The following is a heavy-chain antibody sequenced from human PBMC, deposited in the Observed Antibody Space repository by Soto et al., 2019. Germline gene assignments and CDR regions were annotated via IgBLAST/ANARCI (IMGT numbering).Heavy chain of an antibody. Sequence: PGGSLRLSCEASGFTFSAFWMHWVRQTPGKGLEWVARINSDGSGTTYVDSVQGRFTISRDNAKNTVFLQMTSLRPEDTAVYFCTRVNTLTSAWPFDYWGQGALVTVSS. D-gene: IGHD6-19*01. J-gene: IGHJ4*02. V-gene: IGHV3-74*01. CDR1: GFTFSAFW. CDR3: TRVNTLTSAWPFDY. CDR2: INSDGSGT.